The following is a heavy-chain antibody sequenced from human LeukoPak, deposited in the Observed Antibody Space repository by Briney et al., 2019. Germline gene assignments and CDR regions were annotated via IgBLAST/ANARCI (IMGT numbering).Heavy chain of an antibody. CDR1: GFIFRSYP. Sequence: GGSLRLSCAASGFIFRSYPMSWVRQAPGKGLEWVAVISYDGSNKYYADSVKGRFTISRDNSKNTLYLQMNSLRAEDTAVYYCARSPVVAAFDYWGQGTLVTVSS. J-gene: IGHJ4*02. D-gene: IGHD2-15*01. CDR2: ISYDGSNK. CDR3: ARSPVVAAFDY. V-gene: IGHV3-30-3*01.